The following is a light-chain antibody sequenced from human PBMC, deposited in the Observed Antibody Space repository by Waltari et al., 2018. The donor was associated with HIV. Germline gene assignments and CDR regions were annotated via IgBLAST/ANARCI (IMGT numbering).Light chain of an antibody. Sequence: EIVLTQSPDFQSVTPKEKVTITCRASQSISISLHWYQQKPDQSPKLLIKYASQSVSGVPSRFSGSGSGTDFTLTINGLETEDAATYYCHQSSNLPFTFGPGTKVDIK. CDR1: QSISIS. V-gene: IGKV6-21*01. CDR3: HQSSNLPFT. J-gene: IGKJ3*01. CDR2: YAS.